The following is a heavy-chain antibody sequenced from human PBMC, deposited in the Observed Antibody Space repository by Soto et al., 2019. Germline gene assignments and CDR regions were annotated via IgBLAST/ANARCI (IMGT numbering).Heavy chain of an antibody. CDR3: ARSPEGYCSGGSCYPEFDY. D-gene: IGHD2-15*01. CDR2: IFSNDEK. Sequence: QVTLKESGPVLVKPTETLTLTCTVSGFSLSNARMGVSWIRQPPGKALEWLAHIFSNDEKSYNTSLKSRLTISKDTSKSQVVLTMTNMDPVDTATYYCARSPEGYCSGGSCYPEFDYWGQGTLVTVSS. J-gene: IGHJ4*02. V-gene: IGHV2-26*01. CDR1: GFSLSNARMG.